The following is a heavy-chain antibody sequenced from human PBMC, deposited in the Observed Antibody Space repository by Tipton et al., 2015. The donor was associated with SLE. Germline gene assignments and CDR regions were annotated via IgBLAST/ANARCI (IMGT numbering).Heavy chain of an antibody. CDR3: ARAPSFYAFDI. D-gene: IGHD6-6*01. Sequence: TLSLTCTVSGGSISSYYWSWIRQPPGKGLEWIGDIYYSGSTNYNPPLKSRVTISVDTSKNQFSLKLSSVTAADTAVYYCARAPSFYAFDIWGQGTMVTVSS. CDR1: GGSISSYY. CDR2: IYYSGST. J-gene: IGHJ3*02. V-gene: IGHV4-59*01.